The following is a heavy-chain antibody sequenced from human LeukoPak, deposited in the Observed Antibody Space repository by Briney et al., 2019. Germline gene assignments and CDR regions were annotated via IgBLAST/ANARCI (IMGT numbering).Heavy chain of an antibody. D-gene: IGHD3-16*02. CDR1: GGSMSPYH. V-gene: IGHV4-59*08. CDR3: ARHNNGGTYPLEY. J-gene: IGHJ4*02. Sequence: SETLSLTCTVSGGSMSPYHWGWIRQPPGKGLEWIAFIYYNGITNYSPSLASRLTVSVDSSKNQFSLRLTSVTAADTGVYFCARHNNGGTYPLEYWGQGALVTVSS. CDR2: IYYNGIT.